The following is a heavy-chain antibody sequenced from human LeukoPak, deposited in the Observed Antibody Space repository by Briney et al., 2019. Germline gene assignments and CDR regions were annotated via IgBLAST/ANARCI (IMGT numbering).Heavy chain of an antibody. CDR1: GFTFSSYW. D-gene: IGHD6-19*01. J-gene: IGHJ3*02. V-gene: IGHV3-48*03. CDR2: ISSSGSTT. Sequence: PGGSLRLSCAASGFTFSSYWMTWIRQAPGKGLEWVSYISSSGSTTYYADSVKGRFTISRDSAKNSLYLQMNRLRAEDTAVYYCARGVAVTVSPGDAFDIWGQGTLVTVSS. CDR3: ARGVAVTVSPGDAFDI.